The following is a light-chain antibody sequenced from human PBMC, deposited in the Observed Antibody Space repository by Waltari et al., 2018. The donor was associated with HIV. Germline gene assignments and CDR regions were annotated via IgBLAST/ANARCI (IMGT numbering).Light chain of an antibody. CDR2: EVT. CDR3: SSYTGYNDFL. V-gene: IGLV2-8*01. Sequence: QSALTQPPSASGSPGQSVTISCTGTSRDVGSYNYVSWYQQHPGKAPKLMIFEVTKRPSGVPNRFSGSKSGNTASLTVSGLQADDEADYYCSSYTGYNDFLFGAGTKLTVL. J-gene: IGLJ3*02. CDR1: SRDVGSYNY.